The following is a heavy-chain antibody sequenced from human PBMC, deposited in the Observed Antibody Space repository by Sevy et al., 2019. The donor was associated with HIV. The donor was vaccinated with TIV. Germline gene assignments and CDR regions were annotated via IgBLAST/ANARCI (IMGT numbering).Heavy chain of an antibody. Sequence: GGSLRLSCVGSGITLANYFMTWVRQAPGKGLEWVAGLGGTTEYADSVKGRFSISRDNTKNTLFLQMNSLRAEDSAVYYCVHLYSYNNDMGVWGHGTTVTVSS. CDR2: LGGTT. D-gene: IGHD1-20*01. CDR1: GITLANYF. V-gene: IGHV3-23*01. CDR3: VHLYSYNNDMGV. J-gene: IGHJ6*02.